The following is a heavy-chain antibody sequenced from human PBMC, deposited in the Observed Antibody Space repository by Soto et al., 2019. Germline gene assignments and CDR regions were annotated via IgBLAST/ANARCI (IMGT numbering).Heavy chain of an antibody. CDR2: IRKSGDNT. CDR1: GFIFSNYA. CDR3: AKAGGQYSNTPWFDY. Sequence: EVQLLESGGGLVQPGGSLRLSCAASGFIFSNYAMSWVRQAPGKGLEWVSDIRKSGDNTYYADSVKGRFTISRDNSKNPLYLQMSSLRVEDTAVYYCAKAGGQYSNTPWFDYWGQGSLVTVSS. V-gene: IGHV3-23*01. J-gene: IGHJ4*02. D-gene: IGHD1-26*01.